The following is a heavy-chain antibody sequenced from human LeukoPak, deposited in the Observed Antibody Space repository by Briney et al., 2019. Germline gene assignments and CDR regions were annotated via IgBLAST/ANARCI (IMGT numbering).Heavy chain of an antibody. Sequence: GGSLRLSCAASGFTFSDYYMSWMRQDPGRWREWVSYIDGSGSSIYYAESAKGRFTVSRDNAENSLYLQMNSLRGEDTAVYYCVRAYSRGYSDDFDYWGQGTLVTVSS. CDR2: IDGSGSSI. CDR3: VRAYSRGYSDDFDY. CDR1: GFTFSDYY. V-gene: IGHV3-11*01. J-gene: IGHJ4*02. D-gene: IGHD3-22*01.